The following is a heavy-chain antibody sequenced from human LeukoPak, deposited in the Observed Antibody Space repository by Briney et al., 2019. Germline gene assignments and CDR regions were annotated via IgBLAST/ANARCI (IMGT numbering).Heavy chain of an antibody. CDR3: ARVFTSGSPFDY. J-gene: IGHJ4*02. V-gene: IGHV3-48*04. D-gene: IGHD1-26*01. Sequence: GGSLRLSCAASGFTFSSYWMSWVRQAPGKGLEWVSYISTSGSTFHYSDSVKGRFTISRDNAKNSLYLQMNSLRAEDTAVYYCARVFTSGSPFDYWGQGTLVTVSS. CDR1: GFTFSSYW. CDR2: ISTSGSTF.